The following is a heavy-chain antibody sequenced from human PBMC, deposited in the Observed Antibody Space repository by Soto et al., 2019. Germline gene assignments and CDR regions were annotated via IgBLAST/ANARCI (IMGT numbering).Heavy chain of an antibody. CDR2: ITPIFGTA. CDR1: GGTFSSYA. Sequence: SVKVSCKASGGTFSSYAISWVRQAPGQGLEWMGGITPIFGTANYAQKFQGRVTITADESTSTAYMELSSLRSEDTAVYYCASGGIGTARGSEIYYYYGMDVWGQGTTVTVSS. D-gene: IGHD3-10*01. CDR3: ASGGIGTARGSEIYYYYGMDV. V-gene: IGHV1-69*13. J-gene: IGHJ6*02.